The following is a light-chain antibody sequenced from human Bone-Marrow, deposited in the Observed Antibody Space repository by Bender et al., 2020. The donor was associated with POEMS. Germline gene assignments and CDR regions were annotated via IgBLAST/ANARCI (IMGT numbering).Light chain of an antibody. Sequence: QSVLTQPPSVSGSPGQSITISCTGSSSDIGTHKSVSWYQQHPGKAPKLIMFDVSSRPWGVSDRFSGSKSGNTASLTISGLQAEDEADYHCCSYTTSSTFVFGGGTKLTVL. CDR3: CSYTTSSTFV. CDR1: SSDIGTHKS. V-gene: IGLV2-14*03. CDR2: DVS. J-gene: IGLJ2*01.